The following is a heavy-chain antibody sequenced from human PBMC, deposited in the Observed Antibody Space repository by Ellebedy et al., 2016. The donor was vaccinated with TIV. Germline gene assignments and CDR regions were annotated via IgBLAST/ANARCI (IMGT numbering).Heavy chain of an antibody. Sequence: KVSCKDSGNSFSSYWISWVRQMPGKGLEWMGRIHPSDSYTNYNPSFQGHVSFSADTSISTAYLQWSGLQTSDTAIYYCATQLERRGGASSWGQGTLVTVSS. J-gene: IGHJ5*02. CDR1: GNSFSSYW. D-gene: IGHD5-24*01. V-gene: IGHV5-10-1*01. CDR3: ATQLERRGGASS. CDR2: IHPSDSYT.